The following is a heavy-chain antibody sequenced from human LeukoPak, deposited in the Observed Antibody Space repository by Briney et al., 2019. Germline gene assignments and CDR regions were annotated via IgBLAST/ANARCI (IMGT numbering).Heavy chain of an antibody. J-gene: IGHJ4*02. Sequence: GASVKVSCKASGYTFTNYHIAWVRQAPGQGLEWMGWVSTNDGNTDYAQRLQGRVTMTTDTSTSVAYMELRSLTSDDTAVYYCTRAPPGMTMMTDYWGQGTLVTVSS. D-gene: IGHD3-22*01. V-gene: IGHV1-18*01. CDR1: GYTFTNYH. CDR2: VSTNDGNT. CDR3: TRAPPGMTMMTDY.